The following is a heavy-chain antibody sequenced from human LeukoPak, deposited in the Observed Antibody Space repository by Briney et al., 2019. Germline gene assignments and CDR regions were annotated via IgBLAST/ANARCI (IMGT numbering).Heavy chain of an antibody. CDR3: ARGGCYDSSGYYYVGYFHH. D-gene: IGHD3-22*01. J-gene: IGHJ1*01. V-gene: IGHV3-48*03. Sequence: PGGSLRLSCAASGXTFSSYEMNWVRQAPGKGQEWVSYISFSGSTIYYADSVKGRFTISRDNAKNSLYVQMNSLRAEDTAVYYCARGGCYDSSGYYYVGYFHHWGQGTLVTVSS. CDR1: GXTFSSYE. CDR2: ISFSGSTI.